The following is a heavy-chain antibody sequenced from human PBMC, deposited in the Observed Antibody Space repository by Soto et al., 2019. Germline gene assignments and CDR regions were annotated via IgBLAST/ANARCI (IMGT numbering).Heavy chain of an antibody. V-gene: IGHV4-59*01. D-gene: IGHD3-22*01. Sequence: SETLSLTCTVSGGSISSYYWSWIRQPPGKGLERIGYIYYSGSTNYNPSLKSRVTISVDTSKNQFSLKLSSVTAADTAVYYCARGGIVVVALYAFDIWGQGTMVTVSS. CDR3: ARGGIVVVALYAFDI. CDR1: GGSISSYY. CDR2: IYYSGST. J-gene: IGHJ3*02.